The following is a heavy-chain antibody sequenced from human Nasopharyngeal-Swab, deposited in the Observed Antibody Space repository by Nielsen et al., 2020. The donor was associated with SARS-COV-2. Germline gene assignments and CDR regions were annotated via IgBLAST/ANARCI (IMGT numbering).Heavy chain of an antibody. D-gene: IGHD2-2*01. CDR3: ARGREGRAAMKVPGISYYYYYYIDV. Sequence: RQAPGKGLEWIGQINHSGSTNYNPSLKSRVTISVDTSKNQFSLRLSSVTAADTAVYYCARGREGRAAMKVPGISYYYYYYIDVWGKGTTVTVSS. V-gene: IGHV4-34*01. J-gene: IGHJ6*03. CDR2: INHSGST.